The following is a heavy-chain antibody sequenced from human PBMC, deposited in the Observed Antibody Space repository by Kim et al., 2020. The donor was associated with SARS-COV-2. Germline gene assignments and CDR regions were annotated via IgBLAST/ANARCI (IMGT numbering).Heavy chain of an antibody. CDR3: TTEGTY. J-gene: IGHJ4*02. D-gene: IGHD2-21*01. CDR2: KPVGGAT. Sequence: KPVGGATASDAPVKGRFTISRDDSKNTLYLQKDSLKTDDTAVYYCTTEGTYWGQGTLVTVSS. V-gene: IGHV3-15*01.